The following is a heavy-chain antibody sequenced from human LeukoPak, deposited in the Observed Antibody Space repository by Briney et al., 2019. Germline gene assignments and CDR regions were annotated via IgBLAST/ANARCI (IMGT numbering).Heavy chain of an antibody. CDR3: TTIRGFCSGRSCLGY. J-gene: IGHJ4*02. CDR1: GFTFSHAW. CDR2: IKSKTDGGTT. D-gene: IGHD2-15*01. Sequence: KPGGSLRLSCAVSGFTFSHAWMSWVRQAPGKGLEWVGRIKSKTDGGTTDYAAPVKGRFTISRDDSKNTLYLQMNSLKSEDTAVYYCTTIRGFCSGRSCLGYWGQGTLVTVSS. V-gene: IGHV3-15*01.